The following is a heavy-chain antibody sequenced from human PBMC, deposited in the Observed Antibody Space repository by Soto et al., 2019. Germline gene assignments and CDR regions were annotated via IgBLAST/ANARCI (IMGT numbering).Heavy chain of an antibody. Sequence: ASVKVSCKAFGYTFSNYYMHWVRQAPGQGLEWMGIINLSGGSTSYAQKFQDRVIMTRDTSTSTVYMELSSLRSEDTAVYYCTRGFISGWYYFDYWGQGTLVTVSS. J-gene: IGHJ4*02. V-gene: IGHV1-46*03. D-gene: IGHD6-19*01. CDR1: GYTFSNYY. CDR2: INLSGGST. CDR3: TRGFISGWYYFDY.